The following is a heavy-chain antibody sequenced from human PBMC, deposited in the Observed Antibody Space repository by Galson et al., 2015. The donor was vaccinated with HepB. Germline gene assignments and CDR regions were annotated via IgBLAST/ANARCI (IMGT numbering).Heavy chain of an antibody. CDR3: AKDGVEYSNSPIPLDY. CDR2: ISYDGSNK. D-gene: IGHD4-11*01. J-gene: IGHJ4*02. Sequence: SLRLSCAASGFTFSSYGMHWVRQAPGKGLEWVAVISYDGSNKYYADSVKGRFTISRDNSKNTLYLQMNSLRAEDTAVYYCAKDGVEYSNSPIPLDYWGQGTLVTVSS. V-gene: IGHV3-30*18. CDR1: GFTFSSYG.